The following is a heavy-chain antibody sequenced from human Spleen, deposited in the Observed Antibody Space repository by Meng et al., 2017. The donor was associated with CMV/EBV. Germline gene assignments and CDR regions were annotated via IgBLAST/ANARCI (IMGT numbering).Heavy chain of an antibody. D-gene: IGHD3-22*01. CDR2: IIPIFGTA. CDR3: ASYYYYDSSGYYLHYFDY. Sequence: SVKVSCKASGGTFSSYAISWVRQAPGQGLEWMGGIIPIFGTANYAQKFQGRATITTDESTSTAYMELSSLRSEDTAVYYCASYYYYDSSGYYLHYFDYWGQGTLVTVSS. J-gene: IGHJ4*02. CDR1: GGTFSSYA. V-gene: IGHV1-69*05.